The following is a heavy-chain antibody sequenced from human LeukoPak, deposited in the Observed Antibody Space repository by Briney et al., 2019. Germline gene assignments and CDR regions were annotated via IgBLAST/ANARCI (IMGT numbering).Heavy chain of an antibody. J-gene: IGHJ4*02. D-gene: IGHD3-10*01. CDR2: ISAYNGNT. CDR1: GYTFTSYG. Sequence: GASVKVSCKASGYTFTSYGISWVRQAPGQGLEWMGWISAYNGNTNYAQKLQGRVTMTTDTSTSTAYMELRSLRPDDTAVYYCARALYYYGSGRKPAFDYWGQGTLVTVSS. V-gene: IGHV1-18*01. CDR3: ARALYYYGSGRKPAFDY.